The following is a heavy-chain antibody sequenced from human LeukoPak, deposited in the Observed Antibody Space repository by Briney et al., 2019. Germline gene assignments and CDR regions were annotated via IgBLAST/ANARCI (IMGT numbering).Heavy chain of an antibody. D-gene: IGHD6-6*01. CDR2: IKQDGSEK. CDR1: GFTFSNSW. Sequence: GGSLRLSCAASGFTFSNSWMSWVRQAPGKGLEWVANIKQDGSEKYYVDSVEGRFTISRDNAKDSLSLQMSSLRGEDTAVYYCVRALGSPSADHWGQGTLVTVSS. V-gene: IGHV3-7*01. J-gene: IGHJ4*02. CDR3: VRALGSPSADH.